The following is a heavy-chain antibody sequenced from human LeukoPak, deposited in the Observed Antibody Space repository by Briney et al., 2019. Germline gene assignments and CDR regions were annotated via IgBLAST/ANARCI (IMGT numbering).Heavy chain of an antibody. D-gene: IGHD4-17*01. Sequence: ASVKVSCKASGGTFSNFGISWLRQAPGQGLEWMGGIIPVSDTTNSAQKFQGRVTITADKSTTTAYMELSNLRSEDTAVYYCARLGLVSRSPYGDYVHAPFDYWGQGTLVTVSS. V-gene: IGHV1-69*06. J-gene: IGHJ4*02. CDR1: GGTFSNFG. CDR2: IIPVSDTT. CDR3: ARLGLVSRSPYGDYVHAPFDY.